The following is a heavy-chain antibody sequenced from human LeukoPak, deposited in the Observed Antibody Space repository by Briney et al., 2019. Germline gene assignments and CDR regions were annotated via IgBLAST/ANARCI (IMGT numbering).Heavy chain of an antibody. V-gene: IGHV3-7*03. D-gene: IGHD3-10*01. J-gene: IGHJ6*03. CDR3: ARSLRVRGVPDYMDV. CDR2: IKQDGSEK. CDR1: GFTFSSYS. Sequence: PGGSLRLSCAASGFTFSSYSMNWVRQAPGKGLEWVANIKQDGSEKYYVDSVKGRFTISRDNSKNMLYLQMNSLGAEDTAVYYCARSLRVRGVPDYMDVWGKGTTVTISS.